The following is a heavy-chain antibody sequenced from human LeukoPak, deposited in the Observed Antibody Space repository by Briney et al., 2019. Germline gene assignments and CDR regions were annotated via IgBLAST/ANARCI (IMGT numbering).Heavy chain of an antibody. CDR3: AREANDSRGYYPKQDAFDI. D-gene: IGHD3-22*01. V-gene: IGHV1-2*02. Sequence: GASVKVSCRASGYTFTGYYMHWVRQGPGQGLEWMGWINPNSGGTNYAQKFQGRVTMTRDTSISTAYMELSRLRSDDTAVYYCAREANDSRGYYPKQDAFDIWGQGTMVTVSS. CDR2: INPNSGGT. CDR1: GYTFTGYY. J-gene: IGHJ3*02.